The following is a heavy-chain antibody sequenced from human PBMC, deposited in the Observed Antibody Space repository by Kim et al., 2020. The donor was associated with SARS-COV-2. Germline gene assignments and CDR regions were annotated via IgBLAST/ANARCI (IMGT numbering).Heavy chain of an antibody. CDR1: GYTFTSYA. Sequence: ASVKVSCKASGYTFTSYAMHWVRQAPGQRLEWMGWINAGNGNTKYSQKFQGRVTITRDTSASTAYMELSSLRSEDTAVYYCARDRRVTMTTVIVPFDYWGQGTLVTVSS. V-gene: IGHV1-3*01. J-gene: IGHJ4*02. CDR2: INAGNGNT. CDR3: ARDRRVTMTTVIVPFDY. D-gene: IGHD4-4*01.